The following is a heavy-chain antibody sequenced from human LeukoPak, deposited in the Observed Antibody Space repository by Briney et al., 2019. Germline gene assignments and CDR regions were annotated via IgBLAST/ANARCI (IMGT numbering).Heavy chain of an antibody. CDR1: GFTFSSYW. J-gene: IGHJ1*01. CDR2: IKGDGSDT. V-gene: IGHV3-74*01. Sequence: GGSLRLSCAASGFTFSSYWMHWVRQTPGKGLVWVSRIKGDGSDTLYADSVKGRFTISRDNSKNTLYLQMNSLRAEDTAVYYCASDSYSPEYFQHWGQGTLVTVSS. CDR3: ASDSYSPEYFQH. D-gene: IGHD2-15*01.